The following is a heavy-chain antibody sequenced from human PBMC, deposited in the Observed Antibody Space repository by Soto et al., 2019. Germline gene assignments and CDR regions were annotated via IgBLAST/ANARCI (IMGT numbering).Heavy chain of an antibody. V-gene: IGHV4-34*01. CDR2: INHSGST. J-gene: IGHJ5*02. Sequence: SETLSLTCAVYGGSFSGYYWSWIRQPPGKGLEWIGEINHSGSTNYNPSLKSRITIPVDTSKSQFSLKLSSVTAADTAVYYCARGRRVRGVWYNWFDPWGQGTLVTVSS. D-gene: IGHD3-10*01. CDR1: GGSFSGYY. CDR3: ARGRRVRGVWYNWFDP.